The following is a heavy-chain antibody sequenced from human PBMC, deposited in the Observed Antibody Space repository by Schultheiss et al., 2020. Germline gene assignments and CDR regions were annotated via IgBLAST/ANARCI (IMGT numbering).Heavy chain of an antibody. CDR2: IYYSGST. CDR1: GGSISSYY. CDR3: ARVGGGGAFGI. D-gene: IGHD3-16*01. J-gene: IGHJ3*02. Sequence: LETLSLTCTVSGGSISSYYWSWIRQPPGKGLEWIGYIYYSGSTNYNPSLKSRVTISVDTSKNQFSLKLGTVTDADTVVYYCARVGGGGAFGIWGQGTMVTV. V-gene: IGHV4-59*12.